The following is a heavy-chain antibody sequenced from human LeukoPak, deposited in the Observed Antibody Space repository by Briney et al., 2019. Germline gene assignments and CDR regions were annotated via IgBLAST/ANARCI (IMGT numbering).Heavy chain of an antibody. CDR3: AKAVRISQVPSDY. Sequence: GGSLRLSCAASGFTFSSYGMHWVRQAPGKGLEWVAFIRYDGSNKYYADSVKGRFTISRDNSKNTLYLQMNSLRAEDTAVYYCAKAVRISQVPSDYWGQGTLVTVSS. CDR1: GFTFSSYG. D-gene: IGHD2-2*01. CDR2: IRYDGSNK. J-gene: IGHJ4*02. V-gene: IGHV3-30*02.